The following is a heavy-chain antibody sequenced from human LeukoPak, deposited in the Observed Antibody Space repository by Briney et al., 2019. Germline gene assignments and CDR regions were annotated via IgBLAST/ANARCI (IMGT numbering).Heavy chain of an antibody. J-gene: IGHJ6*02. CDR2: IYYSGST. V-gene: IGHV4-59*01. CDR3: ARGLPEVYYYGMDV. CDR1: GGSISSYY. Sequence: SETLSLTCTVSGGSISSYYWSWIRQPPGKGLEWIGYIYYSGSTNYNPSLKSRVTISVDTSKNQFSLKLSSVTAADTAVYYCARGLPEVYYYGMDVWGQGTTVTVSS. D-gene: IGHD1-14*01.